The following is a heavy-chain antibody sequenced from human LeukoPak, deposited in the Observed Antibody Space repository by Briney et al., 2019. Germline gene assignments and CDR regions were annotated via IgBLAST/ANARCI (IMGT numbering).Heavy chain of an antibody. V-gene: IGHV3-66*01. D-gene: IGHD4/OR15-4a*01. CDR1: GFTFSSYS. CDR2: IYGGGAT. Sequence: PGGSLRLSCAASGFTFSSYSMNWVRQAPGKGLEWVSVIYGGGATYYADSVKGRFTISRDTSKNIVSLQMNDLRAEDTAIYYCARDSANYRFAFWGQGTLVTVSS. CDR3: ARDSANYRFAF. J-gene: IGHJ4*02.